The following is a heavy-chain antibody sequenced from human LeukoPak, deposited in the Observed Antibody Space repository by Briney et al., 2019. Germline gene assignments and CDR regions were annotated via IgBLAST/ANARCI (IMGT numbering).Heavy chain of an antibody. V-gene: IGHV1-18*01. J-gene: IGHJ4*02. CDR3: ARFSGSYSEFDY. CDR2: ISAYNGNT. CDR1: GYTSTSYG. D-gene: IGHD1-26*01. Sequence: ASVKVSCKASGYTSTSYGISWVRQAPGQGLEWMGWISAYNGNTNYAQKLQGRVTMTTDTSTSTAYMELRSLRSDDAAVYYCARFSGSYSEFDYWGQGTLVTVSS.